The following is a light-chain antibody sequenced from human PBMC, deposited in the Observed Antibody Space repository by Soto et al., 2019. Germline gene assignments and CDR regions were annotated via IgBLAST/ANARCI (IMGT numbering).Light chain of an antibody. Sequence: EIVMTQSPATLSVSPGERATLSCRASQSVSSNFAWYQQNPGQAPRLLIYGASTRATGIPARFSGSGSGTEFTLTISSLQSEDFAVYYCQQYNSWPYTFGQGTKLEIK. V-gene: IGKV3-15*01. J-gene: IGKJ2*01. CDR3: QQYNSWPYT. CDR2: GAS. CDR1: QSVSSN.